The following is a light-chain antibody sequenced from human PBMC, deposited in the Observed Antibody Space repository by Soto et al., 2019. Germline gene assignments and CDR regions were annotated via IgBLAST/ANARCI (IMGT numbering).Light chain of an antibody. J-gene: IGKJ1*01. V-gene: IGKV1-8*01. CDR2: KAS. Sequence: AIRMTQSPSSLSASTGDRVTITFRASQGISSYLAWYQQKPGKAPKLLIYKASTLKSGVPSRFRGSGSEKEGPVAISSLQPDDFATYHCPQYNSYLEGVGQRAKVDIK. CDR1: QGISSY. CDR3: PQYNSYLEG.